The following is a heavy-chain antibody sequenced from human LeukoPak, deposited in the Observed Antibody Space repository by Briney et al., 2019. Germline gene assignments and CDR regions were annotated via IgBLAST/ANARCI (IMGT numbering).Heavy chain of an antibody. Sequence: SETLSLTCTVSGGSISGYYWSWIRQPPGKGLEWIGNIYYSGSTNYNPSLKSRVTTSVDTSKNQFSLKLSSVTAADTAVYYCARDRYYYGSGSYWADAFDIWGQGTMVTVSS. J-gene: IGHJ3*02. CDR3: ARDRYYYGSGSYWADAFDI. V-gene: IGHV4-59*01. CDR1: GGSISGYY. D-gene: IGHD3-10*01. CDR2: IYYSGST.